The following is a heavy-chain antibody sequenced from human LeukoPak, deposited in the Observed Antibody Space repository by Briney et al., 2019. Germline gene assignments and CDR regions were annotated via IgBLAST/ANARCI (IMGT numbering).Heavy chain of an antibody. D-gene: IGHD5-12*01. Sequence: ASVKVSCKASGYTFNRYGLSWVRQAPGQGVEWMGWISPYNGNTNYAQNLQGRVSMTTDTSTSTAYMELRSLRSDDTAVYYCARVAKRDGYDFDYWGQGTLVTVSS. V-gene: IGHV1-18*01. J-gene: IGHJ4*02. CDR2: ISPYNGNT. CDR1: GYTFNRYG. CDR3: ARVAKRDGYDFDY.